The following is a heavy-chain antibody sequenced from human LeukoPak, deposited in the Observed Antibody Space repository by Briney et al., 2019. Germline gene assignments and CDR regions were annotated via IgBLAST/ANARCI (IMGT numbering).Heavy chain of an antibody. CDR1: GFTFSSYG. CDR3: AKDPVLRFFPGYMDV. V-gene: IGHV3-30*02. CDR2: IRYDGSNK. Sequence: GGSLRLSCAASGFTFSSYGMHWVRQAPGKGLEWVAFIRYDGSNKYYADSVKGRFTISRDNSKNTLYLQMNSLRAEDTAVYYCAKDPVLRFFPGYMDVWGKGTTVTVSS. J-gene: IGHJ6*03. D-gene: IGHD3-3*01.